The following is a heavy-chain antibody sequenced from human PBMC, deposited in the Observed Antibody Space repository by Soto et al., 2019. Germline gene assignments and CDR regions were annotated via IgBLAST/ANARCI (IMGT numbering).Heavy chain of an antibody. J-gene: IGHJ2*01. CDR2: IYSTGTT. V-gene: IGHV4-4*07. CDR1: GTSVRHFY. CDR3: VRDRADFSSTYYHYFSV. D-gene: IGHD6-13*01. Sequence: PSETLSLTCKVPGTSVRHFYWSWIRQSAGKGLEWIGRIYSTGTTNFNPSLKSRLTMSMDMSKNQVSLNLTSVTAADTAVYYCVRDRADFSSTYYHYFSVWGRGTLVTVSS.